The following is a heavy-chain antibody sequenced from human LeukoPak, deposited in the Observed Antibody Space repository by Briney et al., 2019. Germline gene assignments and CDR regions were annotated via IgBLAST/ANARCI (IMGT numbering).Heavy chain of an antibody. Sequence: GGSLRLSCAASGFTFSSYVMNWVRQAPGKGLEWVAVISYDGNHKYYADSVKGRFSVSRDNSKNTLYLQMNSLRADDTAVYYCAKGARGDTVTSIVGLNWFDPWGQGTLVTVSS. J-gene: IGHJ5*02. CDR1: GFTFSSYV. D-gene: IGHD4-17*01. CDR3: AKGARGDTVTSIVGLNWFDP. V-gene: IGHV3-30*18. CDR2: ISYDGNHK.